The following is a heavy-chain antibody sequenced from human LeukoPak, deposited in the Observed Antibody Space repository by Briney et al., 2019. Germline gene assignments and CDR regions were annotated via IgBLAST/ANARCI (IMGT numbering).Heavy chain of an antibody. Sequence: ETLSLTCAVSGGSISSSNWWSWVRQAPGKGLEWVSIISGTGSTYYADSVKGRFTISRDKSKNTLYLQMNSLRAEDTAVYYCARERYYYAGSGYYLYNYWGQGTLVTVSS. CDR1: GGSISSSNW. CDR2: ISGTGST. J-gene: IGHJ4*02. CDR3: ARERYYYAGSGYYLYNY. V-gene: IGHV3-53*01. D-gene: IGHD3-22*01.